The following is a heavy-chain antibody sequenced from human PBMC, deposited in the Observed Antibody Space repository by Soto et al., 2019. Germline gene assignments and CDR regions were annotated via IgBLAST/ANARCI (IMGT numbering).Heavy chain of an antibody. CDR2: ISYDGSNK. D-gene: IGHD5-18*01. CDR1: GFTFSSYA. Sequence: GGSLRLSCAASGFTFSSYAMHWVRQAPGKGLEWVAVISYDGSNKYYADSVKGRFTISRDNSKNTLYLQMNSLRAEDTAVYYCARDRPHSYGPMVAFDIWGQGTMVTVSS. CDR3: ARDRPHSYGPMVAFDI. J-gene: IGHJ3*02. V-gene: IGHV3-30-3*01.